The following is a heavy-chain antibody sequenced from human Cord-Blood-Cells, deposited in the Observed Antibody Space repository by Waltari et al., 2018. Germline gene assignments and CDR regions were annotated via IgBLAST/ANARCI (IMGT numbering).Heavy chain of an antibody. Sequence: EVQLLESGGGLVQPGGSLRLSCAASGFTFSSYAMSWVRQAPGKGLEWVSAISGRGGSTYYADSVKGRFTISRDNSKNTLYLQMNSLRAEDTAVYYCAAGGSSWYYFDYWGQGTLVTVS. CDR1: GFTFSSYA. D-gene: IGHD6-13*01. J-gene: IGHJ4*02. CDR2: ISGRGGST. CDR3: AAGGSSWYYFDY. V-gene: IGHV3-23*01.